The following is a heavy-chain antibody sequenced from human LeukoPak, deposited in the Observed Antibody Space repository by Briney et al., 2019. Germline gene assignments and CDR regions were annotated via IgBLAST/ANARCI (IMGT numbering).Heavy chain of an antibody. CDR1: GFTFSSYK. CDR2: ISSSSSDI. CDR3: ARSPLNYGDYAPHDY. V-gene: IGHV3-21*01. J-gene: IGHJ4*02. Sequence: PGGSLRLSCAASGFTFSSYKMNWVRQAPGKGLEWISCISSSSSDIRYTSSVRGRSTISRDNTRNSLYLQMDSLRADDTAVYYCARSPLNYGDYAPHDYWGQGTLVTVSS. D-gene: IGHD4-17*01.